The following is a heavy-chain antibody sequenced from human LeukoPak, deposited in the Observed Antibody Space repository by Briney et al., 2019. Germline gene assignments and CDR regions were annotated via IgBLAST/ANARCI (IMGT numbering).Heavy chain of an antibody. D-gene: IGHD6-19*01. Sequence: ASVKVSCKASGYTFTGYYMHWVRQAPGQGLEWMGRINPSSGGTNYAQKFQGRVTMTRDTSISTAYMELSRLRSDDTAVYYCAGGSGWYKDAFDIWGQGTMVTVSS. CDR1: GYTFTGYY. V-gene: IGHV1-2*06. J-gene: IGHJ3*02. CDR3: AGGSGWYKDAFDI. CDR2: INPSSGGT.